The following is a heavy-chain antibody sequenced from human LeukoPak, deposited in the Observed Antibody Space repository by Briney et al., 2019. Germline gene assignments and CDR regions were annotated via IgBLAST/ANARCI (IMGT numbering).Heavy chain of an antibody. CDR1: GGSVNNYY. J-gene: IGHJ6*02. D-gene: IGHD6-19*01. V-gene: IGHV4-59*02. Sequence: SETLSLTCTVSGGSVNNYYWSWLRQPPGKGLEWIGYVYYSGTTNYKPSLKSRVTISVDTSKNQFSLKLSSVTAADTAVYYCARMSSGWYLYYYYGMDVWGQGTTVTVSS. CDR3: ARMSSGWYLYYYYGMDV. CDR2: VYYSGTT.